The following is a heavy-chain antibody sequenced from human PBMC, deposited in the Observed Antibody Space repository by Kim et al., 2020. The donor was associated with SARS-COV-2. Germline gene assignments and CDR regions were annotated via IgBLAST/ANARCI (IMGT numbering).Heavy chain of an antibody. D-gene: IGHD3-10*01. CDR3: AKDFRPRPGTRKVYGAFDY. J-gene: IGHJ4*02. V-gene: IGHV3-30*18. Sequence: GGSLRLSCAASGFTFSSYGMHWVRQAPGKGLEWVAVISYDGSNKYYADSVKGRFTISRDNSKNTLYLQMNSLRAEDTAVYYCAKDFRPRPGTRKVYGAFDYLGQGTLVTVSS. CDR1: GFTFSSYG. CDR2: ISYDGSNK.